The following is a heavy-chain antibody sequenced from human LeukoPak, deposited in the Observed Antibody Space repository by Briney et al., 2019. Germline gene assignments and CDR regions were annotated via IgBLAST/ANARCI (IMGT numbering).Heavy chain of an antibody. V-gene: IGHV3-30-3*01. CDR3: ARERERLNWFDP. CDR2: ISYDGSNK. CDR1: GFTFSGYA. D-gene: IGHD1-26*01. J-gene: IGHJ5*02. Sequence: GGSLRLSCAASGFTFSGYAMHWVRKAPGKGLEWVAVISYDGSNKYYADSVKGRFTISRDNSKNTLYLQMNSLRAEDTAVYYCARERERLNWFDPWGQGTLVTASS.